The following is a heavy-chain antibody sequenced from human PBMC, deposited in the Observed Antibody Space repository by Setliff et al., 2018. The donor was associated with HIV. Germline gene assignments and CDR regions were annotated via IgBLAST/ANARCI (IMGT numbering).Heavy chain of an antibody. Sequence: PWGSLSLSCSASGFSFSDHYMSWVRQAPGKGLEWLAYIRSSGSYTNYAHSVKGRFTISRDNAKNSLYLQMNSLRPEDTAVYYCAREKYDSSTTLDYWGQGTLVTVSS. CDR1: GFSFSDHY. J-gene: IGHJ4*02. V-gene: IGHV3-11*05. CDR2: IRSSGSYT. CDR3: AREKYDSSTTLDY. D-gene: IGHD3-22*01.